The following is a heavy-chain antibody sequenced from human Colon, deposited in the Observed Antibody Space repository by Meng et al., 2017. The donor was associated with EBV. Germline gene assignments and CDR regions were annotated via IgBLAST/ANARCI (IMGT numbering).Heavy chain of an antibody. CDR3: ARLYCSGGSCYTIDY. Sequence: QVQLVQCGVELKKPGAPVKVSCRASGDSFSSYALNWGRQAPGQGLEWMGWINTNTGNPTYAQGFTGRFVFSLDHSVSTAYLQISSLKAADTAVYYCARLYCSGGSCYTIDYWRQRTLVTVSS. CDR1: GDSFSSYA. V-gene: IGHV7-4-1*02. CDR2: INTNTGNP. J-gene: IGHJ4*02. D-gene: IGHD2-15*01.